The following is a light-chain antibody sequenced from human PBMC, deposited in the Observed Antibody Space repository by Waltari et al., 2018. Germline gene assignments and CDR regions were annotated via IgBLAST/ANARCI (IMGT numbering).Light chain of an antibody. J-gene: IGLJ2*01. CDR3: SSYAGSNNLV. CDR2: EVT. CDR1: SSDVGGYNS. Sequence: QSALTQPPSASGSPGQSVTISCPGTSSDVGGYNSVPWYQQHPGEAPKLMIYEVTKRPSGVPDRFSGSKSGNTASLTVSGLQAEDEADYYCSSYAGSNNLVFGGGTKLTVL. V-gene: IGLV2-8*01.